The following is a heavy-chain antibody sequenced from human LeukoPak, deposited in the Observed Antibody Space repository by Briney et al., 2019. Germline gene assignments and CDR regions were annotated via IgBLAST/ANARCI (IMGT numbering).Heavy chain of an antibody. CDR2: IYYSGST. Sequence: SETLSLTCTVSGGSISTYYWTWIRQPPGKGLEWIGYIYYSGSTNYNPSLKSRVTMSVDTSKNQFSLKLNSVTAADTAVYYCARDRLGLPVDYWGWGTLVTVSS. J-gene: IGHJ4*02. CDR1: GGSISTYY. V-gene: IGHV4-59*01. CDR3: ARDRLGLPVDY. D-gene: IGHD3-16*01.